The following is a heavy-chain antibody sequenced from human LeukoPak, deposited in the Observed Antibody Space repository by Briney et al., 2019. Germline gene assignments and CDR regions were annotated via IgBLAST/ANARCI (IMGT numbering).Heavy chain of an antibody. J-gene: IGHJ4*02. Sequence: GGSLRLSCAASGFTFSSYAMHWVRQAPGKGLEWVAVISYDGSNKYYADSVKGRFTISRDNSKNTLYLQMNSLRAEDTAVYYCARERGDGSGWYGDPSVDYWGQGTLVTVSS. CDR2: ISYDGSNK. D-gene: IGHD6-19*01. V-gene: IGHV3-30*04. CDR1: GFTFSSYA. CDR3: ARERGDGSGWYGDPSVDY.